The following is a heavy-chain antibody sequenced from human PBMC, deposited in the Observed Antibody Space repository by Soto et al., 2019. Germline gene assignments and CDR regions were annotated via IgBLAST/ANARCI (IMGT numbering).Heavy chain of an antibody. CDR3: ARVRKESVTIFGVVIRYYFDY. V-gene: IGHV4-31*03. J-gene: IGHJ4*02. CDR1: GGSISSGGYY. D-gene: IGHD3-3*01. Sequence: TLSLTCTVSGGSISSGGYYWSWIRQHSGKGLEWIGYIYYSGSTYYNPSLKSRVTISVDTSKNQFSLKLSSVTAADTAVYYCARVRKESVTIFGVVIRYYFDYWGQGTLVTVSS. CDR2: IYYSGST.